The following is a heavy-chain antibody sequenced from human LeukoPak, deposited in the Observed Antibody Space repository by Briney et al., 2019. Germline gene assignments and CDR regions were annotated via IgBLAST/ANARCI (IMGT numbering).Heavy chain of an antibody. CDR1: AGSISSYY. J-gene: IGHJ4*02. CDR2: IYYSGST. CDR3: AIYDTGPRFDY. V-gene: IGHV4-59*01. D-gene: IGHD3-16*01. Sequence: PSETLSLICTVSAGSISSYYWSWIRQPPGKGLEWIGYIYYSGSTNYNPSLKSRVTISVDTSKNQFSLKLSSVTAADTAVYYCAIYDTGPRFDYWGQGTLVTVSS.